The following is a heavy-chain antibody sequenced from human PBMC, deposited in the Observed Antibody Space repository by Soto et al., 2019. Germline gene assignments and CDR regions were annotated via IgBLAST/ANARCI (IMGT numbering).Heavy chain of an antibody. D-gene: IGHD6-13*01. CDR1: GFTFSSYG. CDR3: AKDLLAVGRGSSWSNYYYYGMDV. V-gene: IGHV3-30*18. CDR2: ISYDGSNK. J-gene: IGHJ6*02. Sequence: QVQLVESGGGVVQPGRSLRLSCAASGFTFSSYGMHWVRQAPGKGLEWVAVISYDGSNKYYADSVKGRFTISRDNSKNTLYLQMNSLRAEDTAVYYCAKDLLAVGRGSSWSNYYYYGMDVWGQGTTVTVSS.